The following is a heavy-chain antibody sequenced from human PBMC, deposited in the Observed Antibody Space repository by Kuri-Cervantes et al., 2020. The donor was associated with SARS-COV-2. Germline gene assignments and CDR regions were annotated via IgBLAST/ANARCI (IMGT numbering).Heavy chain of an antibody. CDR1: GVSVTGGTYY. D-gene: IGHD4-17*01. CDR3: ARAYGFLRYIYYMDV. Sequence: SETLSLTCAVSGVSVTGGTYYWAWIRQPAGKGLEWIGHLDTSGSPTYNPSLQSRVTISVDTSSKQFSLNLSSVTAADTAVYYCARAYGFLRYIYYMDVWGRGTTVTVSS. V-gene: IGHV4-61*09. CDR2: LDTSGSP. J-gene: IGHJ6*03.